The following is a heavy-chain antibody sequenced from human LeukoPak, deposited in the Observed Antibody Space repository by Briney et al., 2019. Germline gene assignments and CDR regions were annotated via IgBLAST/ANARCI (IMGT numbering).Heavy chain of an antibody. D-gene: IGHD4-11*01. Sequence: SETLSLTCTVSGGSVSSYYWSWIRQPAGKGLEWIGRIYTSGSTNYNPSLKSRVTMSVDTSKNQFSLKLSSVTAADTAVYFCARGRVSSSTWHSTYYYYFYMDVWGKGTTVTVSS. V-gene: IGHV4-4*07. CDR3: ARGRVSSSTWHSTYYYYFYMDV. CDR1: GGSVSSYY. J-gene: IGHJ6*03. CDR2: IYTSGST.